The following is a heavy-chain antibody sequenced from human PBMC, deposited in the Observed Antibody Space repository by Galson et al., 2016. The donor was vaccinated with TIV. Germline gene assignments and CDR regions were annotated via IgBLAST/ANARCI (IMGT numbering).Heavy chain of an antibody. V-gene: IGHV3-30*04. CDR2: ISYDGTNR. J-gene: IGHJ4*02. D-gene: IGHD3-10*01. CDR3: ARVTMIRGTLDH. CDR1: GFTFSTYA. Sequence: SLRLSCAASGFTFSTYAMYWVRQSQSKGLEWVAFISYDGTNRYYADSVKGRFTVSRDSSKNTLYLQLNILRPEDTAVYYCARVTMIRGTLDHWGQGTLVTVSS.